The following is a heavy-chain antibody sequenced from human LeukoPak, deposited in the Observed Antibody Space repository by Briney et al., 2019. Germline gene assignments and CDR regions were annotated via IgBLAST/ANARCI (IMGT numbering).Heavy chain of an antibody. V-gene: IGHV4-38-2*02. CDR1: GFTFSDYY. J-gene: IGHJ4*02. D-gene: IGHD2-2*02. CDR2: IYYSGST. CDR3: AREGLDIVVVPAAITWGY. Sequence: LRLSCAASGFTFSDYYMSWIRQPPGKGLEWIGSIYYSGSTYYNPSLKSRVTISVDTSKNQFSLKLSSVTAADTAVYYCAREGLDIVVVPAAITWGYWGQGTLVTVSS.